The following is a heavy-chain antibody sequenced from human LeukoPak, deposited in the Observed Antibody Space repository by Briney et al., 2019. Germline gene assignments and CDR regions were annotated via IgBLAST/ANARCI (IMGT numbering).Heavy chain of an antibody. CDR3: AKDGGSEPDYFDI. CDR1: GFTFDDYG. CDR2: IYWNVGGP. J-gene: IGHJ3*02. Sequence: PGRSLRLSCAASGFTFDDYGIGGGRHGPQERRWWGSGIYWNVGGPGSTGSVKGRFTISRGSTRTSLYLRWNMWRAEDPAVFYGAKDGGSEPDYFDIWGQGRMVTVCS. V-gene: IGHV3-20*04. D-gene: IGHD2-15*01.